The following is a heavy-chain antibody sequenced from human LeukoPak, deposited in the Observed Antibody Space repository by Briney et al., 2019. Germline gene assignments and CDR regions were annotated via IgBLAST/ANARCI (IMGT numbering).Heavy chain of an antibody. CDR3: ARHEVPYFDWSYHYYGMDV. V-gene: IGHV4-39*01. D-gene: IGHD3-9*01. CDR1: GGSVTSSNYY. J-gene: IGHJ6*02. Sequence: SETLSLTCTISGGSVTSSNYYWGWIRQPPGKGLEWIGNIYYSGSTDYSPSLKGRVTISVDTSKNKFSLKLSSVTAADTAVYYCARHEVPYFDWSYHYYGMDVWGQGTTVTVSS. CDR2: IYYSGST.